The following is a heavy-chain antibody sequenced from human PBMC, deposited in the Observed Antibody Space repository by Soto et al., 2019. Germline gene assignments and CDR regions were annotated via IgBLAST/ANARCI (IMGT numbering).Heavy chain of an antibody. CDR2: IIPVFSAT. J-gene: IGHJ5*02. CDR3: ARMAVFGVIALTSKTWFGP. D-gene: IGHD3-3*01. V-gene: IGHV1-69*01. CDR1: GGTFNSYA. Sequence: QVQLVQSGAEVRKPGSSVRVSCKASGGTFNSYAFSWVRQAPGQGLEWMGGIIPVFSATHYAQSFEGRVTICANESTKTVYLDFSNLKSDDTAVYFCARMAVFGVIALTSKTWFGPWGQGTLVIVSS.